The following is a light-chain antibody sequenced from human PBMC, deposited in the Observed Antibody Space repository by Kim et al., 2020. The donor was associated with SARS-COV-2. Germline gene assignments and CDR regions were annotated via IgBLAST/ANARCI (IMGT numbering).Light chain of an antibody. J-gene: IGLJ2*01. V-gene: IGLV2-23*02. CDR1: SSDVGSYNL. CDR2: EVS. CDR3: CSYAGSSTFVV. Sequence: QSFTISCTGTSSDVGSYNLVAWYQQHPGKAPKLMIYEVSKRPSGVSTRFSGSKSGNTASLTISGLQAEDEADYYCCSYAGSSTFVVFGGGTKLTVL.